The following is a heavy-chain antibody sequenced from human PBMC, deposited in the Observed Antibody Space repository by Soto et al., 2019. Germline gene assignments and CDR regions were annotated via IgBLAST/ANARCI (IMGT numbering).Heavy chain of an antibody. V-gene: IGHV3-49*03. CDR1: GFTFGYYA. J-gene: IGHJ6*02. Sequence: PGGSLRLSCTASGFTFGYYAMSWFRQAPGKGLEWVGFIRGKAYGGTTEYAASVKGRFTISRDDSKSIAYLQMNSLKTEDTAVYYCTRGGDSSSWSLYYYYGMDVWGQGTTVTVSS. CDR2: IRGKAYGGTT. D-gene: IGHD6-13*01. CDR3: TRGGDSSSWSLYYYYGMDV.